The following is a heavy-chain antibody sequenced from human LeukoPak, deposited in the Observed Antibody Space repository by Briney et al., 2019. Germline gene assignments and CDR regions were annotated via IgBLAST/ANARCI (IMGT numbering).Heavy chain of an antibody. CDR3: ARPYYDILTGYYGGAFDI. CDR1: GYTFTSYG. CDR2: ISAYNGNT. D-gene: IGHD3-9*01. V-gene: IGHV1-18*01. Sequence: ASVKVSRKASGYTFTSYGISWVRQAPGQGLEWMGWISAYNGNTNYAQKLEGRVTMTTDTSTSTAYMELRSLGSDDTAVYYCARPYYDILTGYYGGAFDIWGQGTMVTVSS. J-gene: IGHJ3*02.